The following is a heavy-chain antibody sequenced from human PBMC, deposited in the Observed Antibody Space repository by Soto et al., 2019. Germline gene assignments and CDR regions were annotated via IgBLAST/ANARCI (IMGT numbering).Heavy chain of an antibody. CDR3: ATSAAAPGNY. Sequence: EVHLVESGGGLVQPGGSLRLSCAAYGFTFSSYWMSWVRQAPGKGLEWVDNIKQDGSDKYYVDSVKGRFTISRDNAKNSLYLQMNSLRAEDTAVYYCATSAAAPGNYWGQGTLVTVSS. D-gene: IGHD6-13*01. V-gene: IGHV3-7*01. CDR1: GFTFSSYW. CDR2: IKQDGSDK. J-gene: IGHJ4*02.